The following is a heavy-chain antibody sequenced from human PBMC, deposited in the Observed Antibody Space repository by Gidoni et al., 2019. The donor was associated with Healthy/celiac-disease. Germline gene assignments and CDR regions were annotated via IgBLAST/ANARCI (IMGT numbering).Heavy chain of an antibody. CDR2: FDPEDGET. CDR1: GYTLTELS. V-gene: IGHV1-24*01. Sequence: QVQLVQSGAEVKKPGASVKVSCKVSGYTLTELSMHWVRQAPGKGLEWMGGFDPEDGETIYAQKFQGRVTMTEDTSTDTAYMELSSLRSEDTAVYYCATVLSSGWLRAPRDGFDIWGQGTMVTASS. CDR3: ATVLSSGWLRAPRDGFDI. D-gene: IGHD5-12*01. J-gene: IGHJ3*02.